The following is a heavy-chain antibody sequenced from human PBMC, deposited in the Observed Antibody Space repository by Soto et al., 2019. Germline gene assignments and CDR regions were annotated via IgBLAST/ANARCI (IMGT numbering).Heavy chain of an antibody. CDR1: GFSFSTYT. CDR2: ISGSGGSP. V-gene: IGHV3-23*01. D-gene: IGHD2-8*01. Sequence: VGSLRLSCAASGFSFSTYTMSWVRWAPGKGLEWVSAISGSGGSPSYADSVQGRFTISRDNPKKTLYLQMNSLRAEDTAVYYCAKARCTTSNCYVPDYWGQGTLVTVSS. J-gene: IGHJ4*02. CDR3: AKARCTTSNCYVPDY.